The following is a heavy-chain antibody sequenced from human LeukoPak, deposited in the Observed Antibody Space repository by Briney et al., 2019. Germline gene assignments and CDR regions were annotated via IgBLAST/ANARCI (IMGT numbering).Heavy chain of an antibody. CDR2: IYHSGST. V-gene: IGHV4-4*02. J-gene: IGHJ4*02. CDR3: ARGAGLWFGEQYYFDY. D-gene: IGHD3-10*01. CDR1: GGSISSSNW. Sequence: SETLSLTCAASGGSISSSNWWSWVRQPPGKGLEWIGEIYHSGSTNYNPSLKSRVTISVDKSKNQFSLKLSSVTAADTAVYYCARGAGLWFGEQYYFDYWGQGTLVTVSS.